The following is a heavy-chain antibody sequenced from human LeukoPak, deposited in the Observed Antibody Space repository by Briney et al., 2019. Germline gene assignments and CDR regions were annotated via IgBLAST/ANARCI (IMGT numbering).Heavy chain of an antibody. CDR1: GFAFSSYA. V-gene: IGHV3-23*01. CDR3: AKLNDYGDYSAFDY. J-gene: IGHJ4*02. Sequence: GGSLRLSCAASGFAFSSYAMSWVRQAPGKGLEWVSAISGSGGSTYYADSVKGRFTISRDNSKNTLYLQMNSLRAEDTAVYYCAKLNDYGDYSAFDYWGQGTLVTVSS. CDR2: ISGSGGST. D-gene: IGHD4-17*01.